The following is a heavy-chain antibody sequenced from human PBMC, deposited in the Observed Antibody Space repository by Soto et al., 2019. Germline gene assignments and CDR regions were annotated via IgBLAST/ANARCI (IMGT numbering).Heavy chain of an antibody. V-gene: IGHV3-74*01. CDR3: TRGARPSSVGTGAF. CDR2: ISDDGSRA. D-gene: IGHD3-10*01. Sequence: GGTLRLSCTAAGFTFRMYWMHWVRHVPGKGPEWVSRISDDGSRADYADSVKGRFTISRDNAKNTLYLEMHVLRADDTAVYYCTRGARPSSVGTGAFWGHGTPVTDSS. CDR1: GFTFRMYW. J-gene: IGHJ4*01.